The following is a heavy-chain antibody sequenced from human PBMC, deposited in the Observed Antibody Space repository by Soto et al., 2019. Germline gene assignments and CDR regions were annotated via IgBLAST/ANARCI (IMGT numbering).Heavy chain of an antibody. CDR1: GYTFTIYA. V-gene: IGHV1-3*01. Sequence: ASVKVSCKASGYTFTIYAMHWVRQAPGQRLEWMGWINAGNGNTKYSQKFQGRVTITRDTSASTAYMELSSLRSEDTAVYYCARGSNFVLRFLEWLSWAAFDTWGQGTMVTVSS. D-gene: IGHD3-3*01. J-gene: IGHJ3*02. CDR2: INAGNGNT. CDR3: ARGSNFVLRFLEWLSWAAFDT.